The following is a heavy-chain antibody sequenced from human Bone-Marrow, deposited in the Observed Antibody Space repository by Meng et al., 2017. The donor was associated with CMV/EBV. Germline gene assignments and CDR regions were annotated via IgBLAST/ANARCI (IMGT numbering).Heavy chain of an antibody. CDR3: ARVGGLLRFLEWSNSYAFDI. CDR2: IKQDGSEK. V-gene: IGHV3-7*01. D-gene: IGHD3-3*01. Sequence: GESLKISCAASGFTFSSYWMSWVRQAPGKGLEWVANIKQDGSEKYYVDSVKGRFTISRDNAKNSLYLQMNSLRAEDTAVYYCARVGGLLRFLEWSNSYAFDIWGQGKMVTVSS. J-gene: IGHJ3*02. CDR1: GFTFSSYW.